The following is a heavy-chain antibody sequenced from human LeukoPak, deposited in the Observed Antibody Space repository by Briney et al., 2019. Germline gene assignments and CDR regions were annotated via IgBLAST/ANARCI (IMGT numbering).Heavy chain of an antibody. J-gene: IGHJ3*02. CDR2: ISSSGSTI. CDR1: GFTFSDYY. D-gene: IGHD6-6*01. V-gene: IGHV3-11*01. CDR3: ARDSAYSSSLGAFDI. Sequence: GGSLRLSCAASGFTFSDYYMSWIRQAPGKGLEWVSYISSSGSTIYYADSVKGRFTISRDNAKNSLYLQMNSLRAEDTAVYYCARDSAYSSSLGAFDIWGQGTMVTVSS.